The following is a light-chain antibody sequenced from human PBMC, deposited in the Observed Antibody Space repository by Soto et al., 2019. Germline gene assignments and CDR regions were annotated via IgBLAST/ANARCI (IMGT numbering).Light chain of an antibody. CDR1: HSISIY. J-gene: IGKJ5*01. CDR3: QQSYSTPIT. V-gene: IGKV1-39*01. Sequence: DIQMTQSPSSLSASVGDRVTITCRASHSISIYLNWYQQKPGKAPKLLIYAASSFQSGVPSRFSGSGSGTEFTLTISSLQPEDFATYYCQQSYSTPITFGQGTRLEIK. CDR2: AAS.